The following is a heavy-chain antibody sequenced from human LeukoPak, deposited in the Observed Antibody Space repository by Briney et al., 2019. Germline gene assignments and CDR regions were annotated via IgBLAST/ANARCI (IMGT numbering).Heavy chain of an antibody. J-gene: IGHJ4*02. CDR2: IYSDGST. D-gene: IGHD3-22*01. V-gene: IGHV3-66*02. CDR3: ARVPYYDSSGYYYGLDY. CDR1: GFIVNRNY. Sequence: GGSLRLSCAASGFIVNRNYMNWVRQVPGKGLEWVSVIYSDGSTHYADSVQGRFTTSRDNSKNTVSLQMNDLTTEDTAVYYCARVPYYDSSGYYYGLDYWGQGTLVTVSS.